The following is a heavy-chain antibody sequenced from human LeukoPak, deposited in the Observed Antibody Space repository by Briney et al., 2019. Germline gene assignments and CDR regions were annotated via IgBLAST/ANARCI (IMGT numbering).Heavy chain of an antibody. CDR3: ATNLAYCGGDCYRPIDY. CDR2: IIPIFGTA. D-gene: IGHD2-21*01. V-gene: IGHV1-69*01. J-gene: IGHJ4*02. CDR1: GGTFSSYA. Sequence: SVKVSCKASGGTFSSYAISWVRQAPGQGLEWMGGIIPIFGTANYAQKFQGRVTITADETTSTAYMELSSLRSEDTAVYYCATNLAYCGGDCYRPIDYWGQGTLVTVSS.